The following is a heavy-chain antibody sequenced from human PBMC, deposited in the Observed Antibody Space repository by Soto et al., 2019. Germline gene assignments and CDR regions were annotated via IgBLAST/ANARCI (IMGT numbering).Heavy chain of an antibody. V-gene: IGHV3-23*01. J-gene: IGHJ4*02. CDR2: ISGSGGST. Sequence: GGSLRLSCAASGFTFSSYAMSWVRQAPGKGLEWVSAISGSGGSTYYADSVKGRFTISRDNSKNTLYLQMNSLRAEDTAVYYCAKEIGYGYSSSWRPGHYFDYWGQGTLVTVSS. D-gene: IGHD6-13*01. CDR1: GFTFSSYA. CDR3: AKEIGYGYSSSWRPGHYFDY.